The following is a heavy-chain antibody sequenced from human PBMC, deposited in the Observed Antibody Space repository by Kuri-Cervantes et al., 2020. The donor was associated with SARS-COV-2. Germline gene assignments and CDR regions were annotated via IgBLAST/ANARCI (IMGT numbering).Heavy chain of an antibody. CDR3: AKDRVGVQDF. V-gene: IGHV3-30*18. D-gene: IGHD2-21*01. J-gene: IGHJ4*02. Sequence: GGSLRLSCAASVFNFSRTDMHWARQAPGKGLEWVAVISHDGKNKKCIASGKGRFTISRDNSQNTLYLHTKSLRSEDTAMYYCAKDRVGVQDFWGQGTLVTVSS. CDR1: VFNFSRTD. CDR2: ISHDGKNK.